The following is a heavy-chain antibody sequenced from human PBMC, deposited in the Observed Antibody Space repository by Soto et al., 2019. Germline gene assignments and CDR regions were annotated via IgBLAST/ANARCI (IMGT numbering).Heavy chain of an antibody. CDR2: ISGSGGST. J-gene: IGHJ4*02. CDR1: VFTFSIYA. CDR3: AKGGSWTFDY. Sequence: PRGSLLLSCASSVFTFSIYAMSWVRQAPGKGLEWVSAISGSGGSTYYADSVKGRFTISRDNSKNTLYLQMNSLRAEDTAVYYCAKGGSWTFDYWGQGTLVTVSS. D-gene: IGHD6-13*01. V-gene: IGHV3-23*01.